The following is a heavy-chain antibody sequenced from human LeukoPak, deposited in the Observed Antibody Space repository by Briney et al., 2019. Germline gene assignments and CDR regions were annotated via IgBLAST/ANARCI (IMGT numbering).Heavy chain of an antibody. CDR1: GGTFSSYT. CDR3: ARHDETGYSSSWYEY. CDR2: IIPILGIA. D-gene: IGHD6-13*01. Sequence: AASVKVSCKASGGTFSSYTISWVRQAPGQGLEWMGRIIPILGIANSAQKFQGRVTITADRSTSTAYMDLSILRSEDPAVYYCARHDETGYSSSWYEYWGQGTLVTVSS. J-gene: IGHJ4*02. V-gene: IGHV1-69*02.